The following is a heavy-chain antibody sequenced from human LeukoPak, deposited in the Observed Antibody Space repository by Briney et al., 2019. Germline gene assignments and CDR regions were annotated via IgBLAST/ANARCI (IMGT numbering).Heavy chain of an antibody. Sequence: SETLSLTCTVSGGSIGTYSWNWIRQPPAKGLEWIGYIYYSRTTNYNPSLKSRVTISVDTSKNQFSLKLRSVTAADTAVYYCARIVVAGNGYNSFDPWGQGTLVTVSS. CDR3: ARIVVAGNGYNSFDP. CDR2: IYYSRTT. D-gene: IGHD6-19*01. J-gene: IGHJ5*02. CDR1: GGSIGTYS. V-gene: IGHV4-59*08.